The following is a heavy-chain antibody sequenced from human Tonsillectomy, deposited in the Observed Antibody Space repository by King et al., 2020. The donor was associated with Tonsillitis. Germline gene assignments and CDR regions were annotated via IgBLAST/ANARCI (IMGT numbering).Heavy chain of an antibody. D-gene: IGHD6-13*01. J-gene: IGHJ3*02. Sequence: QLVQSGAEVKKPGESLKISCKGSGYTFTNYWIGWVRQMPGKGLEWMGIIYPGDSDTTYSPSFQGQVTISADKSISTASLQWRSLKASDTAMYYCARLGIAALEGAFDIWGQGTMVTVSS. CDR3: ARLGIAALEGAFDI. V-gene: IGHV5-51*01. CDR1: GYTFTNYW. CDR2: IYPGDSDT.